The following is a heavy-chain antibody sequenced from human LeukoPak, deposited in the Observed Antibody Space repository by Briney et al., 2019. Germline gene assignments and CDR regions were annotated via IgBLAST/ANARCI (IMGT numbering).Heavy chain of an antibody. V-gene: IGHV3-23*01. CDR1: GFTFSNYA. Sequence: GSLRLSYAASGFTFSNYAMSWVRQAPGKGLEWVSAISGTGGSTYYADSVKGRFTISRDNSKNTLYLQMNSLRAEDTAVYYCARWRFQLLDYWGQGTLVTVSS. CDR3: ARWRFQLLDY. CDR2: ISGTGGST. D-gene: IGHD2-2*01. J-gene: IGHJ4*02.